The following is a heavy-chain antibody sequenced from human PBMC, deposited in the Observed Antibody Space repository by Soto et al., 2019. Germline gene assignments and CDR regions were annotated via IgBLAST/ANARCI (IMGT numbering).Heavy chain of an antibody. J-gene: IGHJ6*02. V-gene: IGHV3-33*01. CDR2: IWYDGSNK. Sequence: GGSLRLSCAASGFTFSSYGMHWVRQAPGKGLEWVAVIWYDGSNKYYADPVKGRFTISRDNSKNTLYLQMNSLRAKDTAVYYCARDQGSGSYTPHYYYYGMDVWGQGTTVTVSS. D-gene: IGHD3-10*01. CDR1: GFTFSSYG. CDR3: ARDQGSGSYTPHYYYYGMDV.